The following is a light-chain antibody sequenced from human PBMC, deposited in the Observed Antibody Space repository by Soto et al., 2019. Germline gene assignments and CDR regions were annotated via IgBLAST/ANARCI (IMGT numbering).Light chain of an antibody. CDR2: EVS. Sequence: QSVLAQPASVSGSPGQSITISCTGTSGFVGSFSLVSWYQHHPGKVPKVVIYEVSDRPSGVSNRFSGSKSGNTASLTISGLQPEDEADYYCSSYTSSATLVFGGGTKVTV. CDR1: SGFVGSFSL. CDR3: SSYTSSATLV. J-gene: IGLJ3*02. V-gene: IGLV2-14*02.